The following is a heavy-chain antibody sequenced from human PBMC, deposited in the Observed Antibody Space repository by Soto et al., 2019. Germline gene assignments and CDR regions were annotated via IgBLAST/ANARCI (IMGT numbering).Heavy chain of an antibody. CDR3: VRDLALMADY. CDR1: GFNLDTYG. V-gene: IGHV3-30*03. CDR2: ILYDGSKK. Sequence: CVASGFNLDTYGIYWVRQAPGKGLQWVAQILYDGSKKHYADSVRGRFTITRDNSKNTVYLQMDSLRVDDTAMYYCVRDLALMADYCGQGTLVTVSS. D-gene: IGHD3-16*01. J-gene: IGHJ4*02.